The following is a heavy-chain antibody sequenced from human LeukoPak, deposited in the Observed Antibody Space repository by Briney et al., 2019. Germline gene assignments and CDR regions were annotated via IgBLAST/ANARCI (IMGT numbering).Heavy chain of an antibody. CDR1: GFTFSSYA. Sequence: PGGSLRLSCAASGFTFSSYAMSWVRQAPGKGLEWVSAISGSGGSTYYADSVKGRFTISRDNSKNTLYLQMNSLRAEDTAVYYCAKGREKGDNYYYYYMDVWGKGTTVTVSS. CDR3: AKGREKGDNYYYYYMDV. J-gene: IGHJ6*03. CDR2: ISGSGGST. D-gene: IGHD5-24*01. V-gene: IGHV3-23*01.